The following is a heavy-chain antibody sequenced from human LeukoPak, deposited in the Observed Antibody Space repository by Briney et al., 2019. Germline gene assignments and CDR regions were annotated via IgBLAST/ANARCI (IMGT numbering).Heavy chain of an antibody. V-gene: IGHV3-30*03. D-gene: IGHD1-26*01. Sequence: GMSPRLPCAASGFTFRNYGMHWVRQVPGKGLEWVAVISYDGSEKYYTDSVKGRFTISRDNSKNTLYLQTDSLRAEDTAVYYCARDLSGRYTVDYWGQGTLVTVSS. CDR1: GFTFRNYG. J-gene: IGHJ4*02. CDR2: ISYDGSEK. CDR3: ARDLSGRYTVDY.